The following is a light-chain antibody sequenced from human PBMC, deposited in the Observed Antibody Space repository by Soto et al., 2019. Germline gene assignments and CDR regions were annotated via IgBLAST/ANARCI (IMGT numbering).Light chain of an antibody. V-gene: IGKV3-20*01. CDR3: QHFVSSLTWT. CDR2: ASS. J-gene: IGKJ1*01. Sequence: EIVMTQSPATLSVSPGERATLSCRASQSVSNSYLAWYQQKPGQAPRLLIYASSSRATGIPDRFSGSGSGTDFTLTISRLEPEDFAVYYCQHFVSSLTWTFGQGTKVDIK. CDR1: QSVSNSY.